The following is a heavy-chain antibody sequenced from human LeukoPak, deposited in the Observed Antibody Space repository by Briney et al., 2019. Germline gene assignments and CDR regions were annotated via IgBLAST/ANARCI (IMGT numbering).Heavy chain of an antibody. D-gene: IGHD2-21*02. CDR2: IIPIFGTA. Sequence: SVKVSCKASGGTFSSYAISWVRQAPGQGLEWMGGIIPIFGTANCAQKFQGRVTITADESTSTAYMELSSLRSEDTAVYYCARDVYCGGDCHNYGMDVWGQGTTVTVSS. CDR1: GGTFSSYA. J-gene: IGHJ6*02. V-gene: IGHV1-69*13. CDR3: ARDVYCGGDCHNYGMDV.